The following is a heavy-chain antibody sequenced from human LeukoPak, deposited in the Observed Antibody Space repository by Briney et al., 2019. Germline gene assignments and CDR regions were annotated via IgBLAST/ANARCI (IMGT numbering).Heavy chain of an antibody. Sequence: PGGSLRLSCAASGFTFSDYYMSWIRQAPGKGLEWVSYISSSGSTIYYADSVKGRFTISRDNAKNSLYLQMNSLRAEDTAVYYCARDDRRLQSKVGDIWGQGTMVTVSS. J-gene: IGHJ3*02. CDR1: GFTFSDYY. V-gene: IGHV3-11*04. CDR3: ARDDRRLQSKVGDI. D-gene: IGHD5-24*01. CDR2: ISSSGSTI.